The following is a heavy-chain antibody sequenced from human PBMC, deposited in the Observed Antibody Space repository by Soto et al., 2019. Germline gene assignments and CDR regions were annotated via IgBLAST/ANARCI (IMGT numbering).Heavy chain of an antibody. J-gene: IGHJ3*02. CDR2: IYHTGGT. CDR1: GGSITSTNW. CDR3: ARADSLEAFDI. V-gene: IGHV4-4*02. Sequence: QVQLQESGPGLVKPSGTLSLTCAVSGGSITSTNWWSWVRQPPGQGLEWVGEIYHTGGTNYNPSLKSRVTISVDKSKNQFSLKLISVTAADTAVYFCARADSLEAFDIWGRGTMVTVSS.